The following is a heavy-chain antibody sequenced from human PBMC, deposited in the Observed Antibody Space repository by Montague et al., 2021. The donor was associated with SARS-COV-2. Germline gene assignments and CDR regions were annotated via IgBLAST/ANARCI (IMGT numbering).Heavy chain of an antibody. J-gene: IGHJ2*01. CDR1: GGSISSGGYY. D-gene: IGHD3-22*01. CDR3: ARSPEPMIILIITSLNWYFDL. V-gene: IGHV4-31*03. CDR2: IYYSGST. Sequence: TLSLTCTVSGGSISSGGYYWSWIRQHPGKGLEWIGYIYYSGSTYYNPSLKSRVTISVDTSKNRFSLKVSSVTAADTAAYYCARSPEPMIILIITSLNWYFDLWGRGTLVTVSS.